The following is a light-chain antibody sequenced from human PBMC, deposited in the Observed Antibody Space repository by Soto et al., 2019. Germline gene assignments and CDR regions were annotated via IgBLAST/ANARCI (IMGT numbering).Light chain of an antibody. CDR1: SSDVGGYNY. CDR2: DVS. V-gene: IGLV2-14*01. Sequence: QSVLTQPASVSGSPGQSITIYCTGTSSDVGGYNYVSWYQQHPGKAPKLMIYDVSNRPSGVSNRFSGSKSGNTASLTIPGLQAEDEADYYCSSYTSSSSGVFGTGTKVTVL. J-gene: IGLJ1*01. CDR3: SSYTSSSSGV.